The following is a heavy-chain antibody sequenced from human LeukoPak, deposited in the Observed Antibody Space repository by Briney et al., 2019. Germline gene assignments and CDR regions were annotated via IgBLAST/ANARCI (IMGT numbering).Heavy chain of an antibody. Sequence: GGSLRLSCGASGFTFSSYAMIWVRQAPGKGLGWVSVINTSGGDTYYADSVKGRFTISRDNSRNTLSLQMNSLRVEDTAVYYCAKGIGSLAVAGAAYYFDCWGQGTLVTVSS. V-gene: IGHV3-23*01. J-gene: IGHJ4*02. CDR3: AKGIGSLAVAGAAYYFDC. D-gene: IGHD6-19*01. CDR2: INTSGGDT. CDR1: GFTFSSYA.